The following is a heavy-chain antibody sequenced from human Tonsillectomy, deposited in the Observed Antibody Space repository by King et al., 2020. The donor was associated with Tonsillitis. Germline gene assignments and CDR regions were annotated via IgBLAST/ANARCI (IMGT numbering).Heavy chain of an antibody. J-gene: IGHJ4*02. CDR3: TTGPLYYYNSSGYLLPDY. D-gene: IGHD3-22*01. CDR2: IKSQTDGGTT. V-gene: IGHV3-15*07. Sequence: VQLVESGGGLVKPGGSLRLSCAASGFTFSNAWMNWVRQAPGKGLEWVGRIKSQTDGGTTDYPAPVKGRFTISRDDSKNTLYLQMNSLKIEDTAVYYCTTGPLYYYNSSGYLLPDYWGQGTLVTVSS. CDR1: GFTFSNAW.